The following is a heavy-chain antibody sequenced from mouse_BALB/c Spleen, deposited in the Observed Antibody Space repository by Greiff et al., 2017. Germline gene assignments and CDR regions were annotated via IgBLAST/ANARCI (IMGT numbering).Heavy chain of an antibody. V-gene: IGHV5-17*02. D-gene: IGHD2-1*01. CDR1: GFTFSSFG. CDR2: ISSGSSTI. CDR3: ARSYGNYPSYWYFDV. Sequence: EVQRVESGGGLVQPGGSRKLSCAASGFTFSSFGMHWVRQAPEKGLEWVAYISSGSSTIYYADTVKGRFTISRDNPKNTLFLQMTSLRSEDTAMYYCARSYGNYPSYWYFDVWGAGTTVTVSS. J-gene: IGHJ1*01.